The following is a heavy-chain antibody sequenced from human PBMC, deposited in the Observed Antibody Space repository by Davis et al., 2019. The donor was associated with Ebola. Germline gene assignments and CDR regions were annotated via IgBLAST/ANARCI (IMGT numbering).Heavy chain of an antibody. J-gene: IGHJ4*02. Sequence: GESLKISCAVSGFTLSGHGINWVRQAPGKGLEWVSYISGSSSAVQYAESVRGRFTISRDNAKNALYLEMNSLRDEDTAVYYCARGRVFGESSPGGRGFGESSPENWGQGTLVTVSS. CDR3: ARGRVFGESSPGGRGFGESSPEN. CDR2: ISGSSSAV. D-gene: IGHD3-10*01. CDR1: GFTLSGHG. V-gene: IGHV3-48*02.